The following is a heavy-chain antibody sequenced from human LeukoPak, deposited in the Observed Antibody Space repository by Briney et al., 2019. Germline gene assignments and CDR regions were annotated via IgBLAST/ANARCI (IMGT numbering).Heavy chain of an antibody. V-gene: IGHV3-15*01. CDR3: TTGVSTMVPSNFDY. CDR2: IKSKTDGGTT. D-gene: IGHD3-10*01. J-gene: IGHJ4*02. Sequence: GGSLRLSCAASGFTFSNAWMSWVRQAPGKGLEWVGRIKSKTDGGTTDYAAPVKGRFTISRDDSKNTLYLQMNSLKTEDTAVYYCTTGVSTMVPSNFDYWGQGTLVTVSS. CDR1: GFTFSNAW.